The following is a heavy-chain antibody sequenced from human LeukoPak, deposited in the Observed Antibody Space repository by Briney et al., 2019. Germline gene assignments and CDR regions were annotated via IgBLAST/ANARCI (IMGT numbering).Heavy chain of an antibody. CDR1: GFTFSSYE. Sequence: GGSLRLSCAASGFTFSSYEMNWVRQAPGEGQEWISCISSSGSPIYYADSVKGRFTISRDNAKNSLYLQMIGLRAEDTAVYYCARGFRHTAMFLDSWGQGTLVTVSS. V-gene: IGHV3-48*03. D-gene: IGHD5-18*01. CDR2: ISSSGSPI. CDR3: ARGFRHTAMFLDS. J-gene: IGHJ4*02.